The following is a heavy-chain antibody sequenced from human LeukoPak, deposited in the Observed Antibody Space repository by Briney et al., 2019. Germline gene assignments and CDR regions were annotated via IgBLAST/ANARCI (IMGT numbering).Heavy chain of an antibody. V-gene: IGHV4-59*01. CDR3: ARDLVASHMD. CDR1: GGSISSYY. J-gene: IGHJ4*02. CDR2: IYYSGST. D-gene: IGHD2-21*01. Sequence: KPSETLSLTCTVSGGSISSYYWSWIRQPPGKGLEWIGYIYYSGSTNYNPSLKSRVTISVDTSKNQFSLKLSSVTAADTAMYYCARDLVASHMDWGQGTLVTVSS.